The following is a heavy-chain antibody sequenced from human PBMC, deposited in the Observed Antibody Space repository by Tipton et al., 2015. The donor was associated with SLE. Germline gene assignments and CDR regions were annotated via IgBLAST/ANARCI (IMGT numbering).Heavy chain of an antibody. CDR2: IYYSGST. CDR1: GGSISSHY. CDR3: ARGPQDDYGDPYAFDI. Sequence: GLVKPSETLSLTCTVSGGSISSHYWSWIRQPPGKGLEWIGYIYYSGSTNYNPSLKSRVTMSVDTSKNQFSLKLSSVTAADTAVYYCARGPQDDYGDPYAFDIWGQGTMVTVSS. D-gene: IGHD4-17*01. J-gene: IGHJ3*02. V-gene: IGHV4-59*08.